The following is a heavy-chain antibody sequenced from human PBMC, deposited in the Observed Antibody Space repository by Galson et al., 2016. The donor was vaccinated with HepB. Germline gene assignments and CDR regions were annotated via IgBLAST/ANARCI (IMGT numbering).Heavy chain of an antibody. CDR3: ARARLNYGDSPYFDY. J-gene: IGHJ4*02. Sequence: SLRLSCATSGFAFNEYYMSWVRQAPGKGLEWLSSISDSADRIYYADAVKGRLLISRDNAKFSLYLQMNSLRADDTAVYFCARARLNYGDSPYFDYWGQGTPVTVSS. CDR1: GFAFNEYY. V-gene: IGHV3-11*01. D-gene: IGHD4-17*01. CDR2: ISDSADRI.